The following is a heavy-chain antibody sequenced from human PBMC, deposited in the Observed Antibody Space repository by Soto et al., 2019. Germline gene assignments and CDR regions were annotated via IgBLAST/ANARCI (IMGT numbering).Heavy chain of an antibody. CDR1: GFTFSTYA. CDR3: ARGLEAYYYYGMDV. CDR2: ISYDVNKK. Sequence: GSLRLSCAASGFTFSTYAVHWVRQAPGKGLEWVAVISYDVNKKYYADSVKGRFTISRDNSKNMLYLLMDSLRAEDTAVYYCARGLEAYYYYGMDVWGQGTTVTVSS. J-gene: IGHJ6*02. D-gene: IGHD1-1*01. V-gene: IGHV3-30-3*01.